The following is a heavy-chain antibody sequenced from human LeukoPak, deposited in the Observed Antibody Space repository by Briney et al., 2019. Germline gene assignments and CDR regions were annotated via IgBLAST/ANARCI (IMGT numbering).Heavy chain of an antibody. J-gene: IGHJ4*02. D-gene: IGHD6-6*01. CDR3: ARRHVEYSSSSDPYYFDY. Sequence: SETLSLTCTVSGGSISSYYWTWIRQPPGKGLEWIGSLYYSGSTNYNPSLKSRVTISVDTSKNKFSLKLSSVTAADTAVYYCARRHVEYSSSSDPYYFDYWGQGTLVTVSS. V-gene: IGHV4-59*01. CDR2: LYYSGST. CDR1: GGSISSYY.